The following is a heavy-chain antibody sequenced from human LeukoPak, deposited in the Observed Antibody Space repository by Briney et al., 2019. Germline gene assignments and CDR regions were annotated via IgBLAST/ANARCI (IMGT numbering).Heavy chain of an antibody. CDR1: GYSISSGYY. D-gene: IGHD6-6*01. V-gene: IGHV4-38-2*02. J-gene: IGHJ4*02. Sequence: SETLSLTCTVSGYSISSGYYWGWIRQPPGKGLEWIGSIYHSGSTYYNPSLKSRVTISVDRSKNQFSLKLSSVTAADTAVYYCARWHSSSRYFDYWGQGTLVTVSS. CDR3: ARWHSSSRYFDY. CDR2: IYHSGST.